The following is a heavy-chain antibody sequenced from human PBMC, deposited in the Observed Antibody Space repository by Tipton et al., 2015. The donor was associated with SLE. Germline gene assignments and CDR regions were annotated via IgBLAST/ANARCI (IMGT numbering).Heavy chain of an antibody. V-gene: IGHV4-59*01. CDR3: ARASAGNGYSFDY. CDR2: IYYSGTT. Sequence: TLSLTCTVSGGSISSYYWSWIRQPPGKGLEWIGYIYYSGTTSYNPSLKSRVTMSVDTSENQFSLRLSSVTAADTAVYYCARASAGNGYSFDYWGQGTLVTVSS. J-gene: IGHJ4*02. CDR1: GGSISSYY. D-gene: IGHD4-23*01.